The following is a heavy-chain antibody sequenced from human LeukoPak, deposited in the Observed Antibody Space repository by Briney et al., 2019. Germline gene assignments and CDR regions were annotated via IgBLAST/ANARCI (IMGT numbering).Heavy chain of an antibody. CDR3: ASSSVVPAASAYYYYYMDV. D-gene: IGHD2-2*01. J-gene: IGHJ6*03. V-gene: IGHV4-38-2*01. CDR1: GYSISSGYY. CDR2: IYHSGST. Sequence: PSETLSLTCAVSGYSISSGYYWGWIRQPPGKGLEWIGSIYHSGSTYYNPSLKSRVTISVDSSENQCSLKLSSVTAADTAVYYCASSSVVPAASAYYYYYMDVWGKGTTVTVSS.